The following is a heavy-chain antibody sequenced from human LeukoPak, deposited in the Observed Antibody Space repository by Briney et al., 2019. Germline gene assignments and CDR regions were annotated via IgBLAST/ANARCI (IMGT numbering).Heavy chain of an antibody. CDR1: RFTFRCYS. J-gene: IGHJ6*02. Sequence: LGGSLRLSFAASRFTFRCYSMNWVRQAAGKGLEWVSFITRSGNDTYYAYSVKGQLTISRDRANNSLFLQMHMLRAEDTAVYYCARDAGNSEYYYNYAMDVWGQGTMVSVSS. CDR3: ARDAGNSEYYYNYAMDV. V-gene: IGHV3-21*04. CDR2: ITRSGNDT. D-gene: IGHD4-23*01.